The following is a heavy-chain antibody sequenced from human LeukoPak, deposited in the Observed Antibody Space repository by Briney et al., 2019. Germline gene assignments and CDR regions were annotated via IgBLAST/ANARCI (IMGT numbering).Heavy chain of an antibody. V-gene: IGHV3-21*01. Sequence: GGSLRLSCAASGFTFSSYSMNWVRQAPGKGLEWVSSISSSSSYIYYADSVKGRFTISRDHAKNSLYLQMNSLRAEDTAVYYCARTYFYYDSSGSISFFDYWGQGTLVTVSS. J-gene: IGHJ4*02. CDR3: ARTYFYYDSSGSISFFDY. CDR1: GFTFSSYS. D-gene: IGHD3-22*01. CDR2: ISSSSSYI.